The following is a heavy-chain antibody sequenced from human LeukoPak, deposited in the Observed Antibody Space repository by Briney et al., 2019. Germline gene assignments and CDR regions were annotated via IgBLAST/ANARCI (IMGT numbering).Heavy chain of an antibody. CDR2: FDPEDGET. D-gene: IGHD2-2*01. CDR3: AKTWIVVVPAAMPS. V-gene: IGHV1-24*01. Sequence: GASVKVSCKVSGYTLTELSMHWVRQAPGKGLEWMGGFDPEDGETIYAQKFQGRVTMTEDTSTDTAYMELSSLRAEDTAVYYCAKTWIVVVPAAMPSWGQGTLVTVSS. CDR1: GYTLTELS. J-gene: IGHJ4*02.